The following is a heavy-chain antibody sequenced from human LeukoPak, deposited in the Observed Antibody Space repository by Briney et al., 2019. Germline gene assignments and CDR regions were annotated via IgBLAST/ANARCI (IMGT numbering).Heavy chain of an antibody. CDR1: GFTFSSYW. Sequence: GGSLRLSCAASGFTFSSYWMHWVRQAPGKGLVWVSRINSDGSSTSYADSVKGRFTISRDNAKNTLYLQMNSLRAEDTAVYYCVRGYCSTTSCPKAYYFDYWGQGTLVTVSS. CDR3: VRGYCSTTSCPKAYYFDY. D-gene: IGHD2-2*01. CDR2: INSDGSST. V-gene: IGHV3-74*01. J-gene: IGHJ4*02.